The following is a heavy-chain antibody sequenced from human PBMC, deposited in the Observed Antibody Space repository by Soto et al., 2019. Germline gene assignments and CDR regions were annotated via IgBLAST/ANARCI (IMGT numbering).Heavy chain of an antibody. D-gene: IGHD3-10*01. Sequence: EVQVVESGGGLVQPGGSLRLSCAASGFTFSSYWMSWVRQAPGKGLEWVANIKEDGSEKNYVDSVKGQFTISRDNAKNSLYLQMNSLRAEDTAVYYCARERYYYGSGDYWGQGTLGTVSS. CDR3: ARERYYYGSGDY. CDR2: IKEDGSEK. V-gene: IGHV3-7*01. CDR1: GFTFSSYW. J-gene: IGHJ4*02.